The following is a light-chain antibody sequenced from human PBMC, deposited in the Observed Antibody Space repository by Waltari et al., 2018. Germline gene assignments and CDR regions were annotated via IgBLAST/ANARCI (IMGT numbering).Light chain of an antibody. Sequence: QSALTQPASVSGSPGQSITISCTGTSSDVATYNLVSWYQQHPGKAPKLVIYEVNKRPSGVSNRFSGSKSGDTASLTISGLQAEDEADYYCCSYASGRTFVMFGGGTKLTVL. J-gene: IGLJ3*02. CDR3: CSYASGRTFVM. V-gene: IGLV2-23*02. CDR2: EVN. CDR1: SSDVATYNL.